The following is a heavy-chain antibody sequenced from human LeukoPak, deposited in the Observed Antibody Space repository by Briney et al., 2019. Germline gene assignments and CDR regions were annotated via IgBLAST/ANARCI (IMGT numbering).Heavy chain of an antibody. Sequence: GASVKVSCKASGYTFTSYDINWVRQATGQGLEWMGWMNPNSGNTGYAQKLQGRVTMTRNTSISTACMELSRLRSDDTAVYYCARGAAAGTSGGFDPWGQGTLVTVSS. CDR2: MNPNSGNT. CDR3: ARGAAAGTSGGFDP. CDR1: GYTFTSYD. V-gene: IGHV1-8*01. D-gene: IGHD6-13*01. J-gene: IGHJ5*02.